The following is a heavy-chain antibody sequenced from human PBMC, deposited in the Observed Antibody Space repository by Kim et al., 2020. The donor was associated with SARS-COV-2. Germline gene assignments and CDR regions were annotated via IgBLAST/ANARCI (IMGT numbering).Heavy chain of an antibody. CDR2: IKSDGSTT. J-gene: IGHJ4*02. D-gene: IGHD5-18*01. CDR3: ARAGYSYGYDY. Sequence: GGSLRLSCAASGFTFSGYSMHWVRQAPGKGLVWVSRIKSDGSTTNYAYSGTGRFTISRDNAKNTRYLQMNSLRAEATAVYYCARAGYSYGYDYWGQGTLVIASS. V-gene: IGHV3-74*01. CDR1: GFTFSGYS.